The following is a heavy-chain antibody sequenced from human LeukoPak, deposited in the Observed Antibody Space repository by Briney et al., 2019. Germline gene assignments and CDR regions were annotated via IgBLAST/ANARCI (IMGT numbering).Heavy chain of an antibody. D-gene: IGHD5/OR15-5a*01. CDR3: ATSTSVTRTRDP. CDR2: INPNSGAR. Sequence: ASVKVSCKASGYAFNDIYFNWVRQAPGQGLEWMGWINPNSGARIYSQKFQGRVTMDTSVSTVCMELSSLTSDDTAVYYCATSTSVTRTRDPWGQGTLVTVSS. CDR1: GYAFNDIY. J-gene: IGHJ5*02. V-gene: IGHV1-2*02.